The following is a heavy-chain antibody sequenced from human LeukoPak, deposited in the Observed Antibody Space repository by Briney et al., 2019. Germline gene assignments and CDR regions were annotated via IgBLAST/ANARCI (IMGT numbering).Heavy chain of an antibody. V-gene: IGHV2-5*01. J-gene: IGHJ4*02. CDR3: AHRLDDILTGYRSPQPFDY. CDR2: IYWNDDK. Sequence: SGPTLVNPTQTLTLTCTFSGFSLSTSGVGVGWIRQPPGKALEWLALIYWNDDKRYSPSLNSRLTITKDTSKNQVVLTMTNMDPVDTATYYCAHRLDDILTGYRSPQPFDYWGQGTLVTVSS. D-gene: IGHD3-9*01. CDR1: GFSLSTSGVG.